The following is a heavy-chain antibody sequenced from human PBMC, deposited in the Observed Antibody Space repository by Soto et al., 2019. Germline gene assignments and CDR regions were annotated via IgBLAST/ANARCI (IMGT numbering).Heavy chain of an antibody. J-gene: IGHJ6*03. Sequence: SQTLSLTCVISGDSVSSNSAAWNWIRLSPSRGLEWLARTYYRSRWYNDYAVSVRSRITVNPDTSKNQFSLQLTSVTPDDTAVYYCAGTTSHQWYYMDVWGKGTTVTVSS. CDR1: GDSVSSNSAA. CDR2: TYYRSRWYN. CDR3: AGTTSHQWYYMDV. D-gene: IGHD1-7*01. V-gene: IGHV6-1*01.